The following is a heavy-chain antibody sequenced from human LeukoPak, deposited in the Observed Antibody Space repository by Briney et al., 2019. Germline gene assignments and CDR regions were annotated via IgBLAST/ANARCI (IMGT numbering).Heavy chain of an antibody. CDR1: GYSFTSYW. J-gene: IGHJ3*02. D-gene: IGHD6-19*01. V-gene: IGHV5-51*01. Sequence: TGESLKISCKGSGYSFTSYWIGWVRQMPGKGLEWMGIIYPGDSDTIYSPSFQGQVTISADKSITTAYLQWSSLKASDTAMYYCARHLPPAVAGFIGSPFDIWGQGTMVTVSS. CDR3: ARHLPPAVAGFIGSPFDI. CDR2: IYPGDSDT.